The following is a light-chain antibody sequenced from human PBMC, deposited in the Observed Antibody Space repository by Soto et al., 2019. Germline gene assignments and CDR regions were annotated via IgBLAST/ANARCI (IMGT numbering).Light chain of an antibody. CDR2: AAS. CDR3: QQGFSLPWT. J-gene: IGKJ1*01. CDR1: QSISSW. V-gene: IGKV1-5*01. Sequence: DIQMTQSPSTLSASVGDRVTITCRASQSISSWLAWYQQKPGKAPKLLIYAASNLHSGVPSRFSASGSGTEFALNISGLQPDDFGTYYCQQGFSLPWTFGQGTKVDIK.